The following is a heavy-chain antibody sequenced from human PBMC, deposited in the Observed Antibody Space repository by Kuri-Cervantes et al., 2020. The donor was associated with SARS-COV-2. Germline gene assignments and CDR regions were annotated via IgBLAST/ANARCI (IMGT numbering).Heavy chain of an antibody. Sequence: GESLKISCAASGFTFNNYDMYWVRQAPGKGLEWVAVISYDGSKKYYADSVKGRFTISRDNSKSTLYLPMYNLRAEDTAVYYCARQGGRAIYFDYWGQGTLVTVSS. CDR2: ISYDGSKK. V-gene: IGHV3-30-3*01. J-gene: IGHJ4*02. CDR3: ARQGGRAIYFDY. D-gene: IGHD6-25*01. CDR1: GFTFNNYD.